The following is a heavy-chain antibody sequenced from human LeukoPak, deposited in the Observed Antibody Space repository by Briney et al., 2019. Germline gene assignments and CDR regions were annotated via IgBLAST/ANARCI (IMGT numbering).Heavy chain of an antibody. D-gene: IGHD6-19*01. CDR3: AKLAGISGWYVYYFDY. V-gene: IGHV3-23*01. CDR2: MSGSGDTT. Sequence: GGSLRLSCAASGFTFGTHAMTWVRQAPGKGLEWVSGMSGSGDTTYYADSVKGRFTISRDNYKNTLFLQMNSLRAEDTAVYYCAKLAGISGWYVYYFDYWGQGTLVTVS. CDR1: GFTFGTHA. J-gene: IGHJ4*02.